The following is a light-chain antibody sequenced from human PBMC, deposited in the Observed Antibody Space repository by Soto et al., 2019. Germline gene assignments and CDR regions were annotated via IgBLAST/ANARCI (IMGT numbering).Light chain of an antibody. V-gene: IGKV3-20*01. CDR1: QSVSSSY. J-gene: IGKJ2*01. CDR3: QQYGSSPEYT. Sequence: EIVLTQSPGTLSLSPGERATLSCRASQSVSSSYLAWYQQKPAQAPRLLIYGASSRATSIPDRFSGSGSGTDLTLTISRLEPEDVAVYYCQQYGSSPEYTFGQGTKLEIK. CDR2: GAS.